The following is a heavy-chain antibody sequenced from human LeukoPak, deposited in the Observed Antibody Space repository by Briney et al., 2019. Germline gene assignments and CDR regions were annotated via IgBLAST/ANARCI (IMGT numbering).Heavy chain of an antibody. Sequence: GGSLRLSCAASGFTVSSNYMSWVRQAPGEGLEWVSVIYSGGSTYYADSVKGRFTISRDNSKNTLSLQMNSLRAEDTAVYYCAKVRAYSSVWSGSDYWGQGTLVSVSS. J-gene: IGHJ4*02. CDR2: IYSGGST. D-gene: IGHD6-19*01. CDR3: AKVRAYSSVWSGSDY. V-gene: IGHV3-66*01. CDR1: GFTVSSNY.